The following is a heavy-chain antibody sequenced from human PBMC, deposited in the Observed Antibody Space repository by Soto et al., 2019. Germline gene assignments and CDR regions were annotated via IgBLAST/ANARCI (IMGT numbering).Heavy chain of an antibody. CDR3: TTRSDPIAPYYYYGMDV. D-gene: IGHD6-13*01. CDR2: IKSKTDGGTT. V-gene: IGHV3-15*07. Sequence: EVPLVESGGGLVKPGGSLRLSCAASGFTFSNAWMNWVRQAPGKGLEWVGRIKSKTDGGTTDYAAPVKGRFTISRDDSKNTLYLQMNSLKTEDTAVYYCTTRSDPIAPYYYYGMDVWGQGTTVTVSS. CDR1: GFTFSNAW. J-gene: IGHJ6*02.